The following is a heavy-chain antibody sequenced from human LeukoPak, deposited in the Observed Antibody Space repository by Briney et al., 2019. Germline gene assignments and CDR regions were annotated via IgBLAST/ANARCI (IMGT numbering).Heavy chain of an antibody. V-gene: IGHV3-48*01. CDR3: VCPTVTTVDWYFDL. J-gene: IGHJ2*01. CDR1: GFTFSSYG. D-gene: IGHD4-17*01. CDR2: ISSSSSTI. Sequence: GGSLRLSCAASGFTFSSYGMSWVRQAPGKGLEWVSYISSSSSTIYYADSVKGRFTISRDNSKNTLYLQMNSLRAEDTAVYYCVCPTVTTVDWYFDLWGRGALVTVSS.